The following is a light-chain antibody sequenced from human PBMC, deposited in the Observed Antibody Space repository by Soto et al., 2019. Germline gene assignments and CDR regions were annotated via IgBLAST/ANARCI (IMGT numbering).Light chain of an antibody. CDR3: QQFNTYPALT. J-gene: IGKJ4*01. Sequence: AIQLTQSPSSLSASVGDRVTITCRASQGISSALAWYQQKPGKSPNLLIYDVSSLESGVPSRFSGSGSGTYFTLTISSLQPKDFATYYCQQFNTYPALTFGGGTKVEIK. CDR2: DVS. CDR1: QGISSA. V-gene: IGKV1-13*02.